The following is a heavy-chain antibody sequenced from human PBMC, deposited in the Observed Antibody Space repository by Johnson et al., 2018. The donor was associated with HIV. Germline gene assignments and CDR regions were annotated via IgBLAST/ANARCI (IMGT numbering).Heavy chain of an antibody. CDR1: GFTFSSYA. J-gene: IGHJ3*02. D-gene: IGHD1-1*01. CDR3: ARVTRYNWNSDAFDI. Sequence: VQLVESGGGVVQPGRSLRLSCAASGFTFSSYAMHWVRQAPGKGLEWVSGINWNGGSTGYADSVKGRFTISRDNAKNSLYLQMNSLRAEETALYYCARVTRYNWNSDAFDIWGQGTMVTVSS. V-gene: IGHV3-20*04. CDR2: INWNGGST.